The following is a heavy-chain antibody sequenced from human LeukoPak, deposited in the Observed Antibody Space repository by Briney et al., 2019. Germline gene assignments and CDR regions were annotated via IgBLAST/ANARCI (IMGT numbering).Heavy chain of an antibody. J-gene: IGHJ4*02. CDR2: ISSSSSYI. CDR1: GFTFSSYS. CDR3: ARVPGGWDYFDY. V-gene: IGHV3-21*01. Sequence: PGGSLRLSCAASGFTFSSYSMNWVRQAPGKGLEWVSSISSSSSYIYYADSVKGRFTISRDNSKNTLYLQMNSLRAEDTAVYYCARVPGGWDYFDYWGQGTLVTVSS. D-gene: IGHD6-19*01.